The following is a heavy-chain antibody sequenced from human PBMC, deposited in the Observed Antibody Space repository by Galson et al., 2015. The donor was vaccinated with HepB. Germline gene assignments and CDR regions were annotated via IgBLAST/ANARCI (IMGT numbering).Heavy chain of an antibody. CDR3: ARDRDYGDDYVGPGDAFDI. CDR1: GFTFSSYS. V-gene: IGHV3-21*01. Sequence: SLRLSCAASGFTFSSYSMNWVRQAPGKGLEWVSYISSSSSYIYYADSVKGRFTISRDNAKNSLYLQMNSPRAEDTAVYYCARDRDYGDDYVGPGDAFDIWGQGTMVIVSS. J-gene: IGHJ3*02. D-gene: IGHD4-17*01. CDR2: ISSSSSYI.